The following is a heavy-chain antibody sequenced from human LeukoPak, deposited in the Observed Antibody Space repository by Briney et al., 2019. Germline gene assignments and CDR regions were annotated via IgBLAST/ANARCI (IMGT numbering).Heavy chain of an antibody. CDR2: ISYDGSNK. J-gene: IGHJ6*03. CDR3: AKGSGWHPRYYYYMDV. V-gene: IGHV3-30*04. Sequence: TGGSLRLSCAASGFTFSSYAMHWVRQAPGKGLEWVAVISYDGSNKYYADSVKGRFTISRDNSKNTLYLQMNSLRAEDTAVYYCAKGSGWHPRYYYYMDVWGKGTTVTISS. CDR1: GFTFSSYA. D-gene: IGHD6-19*01.